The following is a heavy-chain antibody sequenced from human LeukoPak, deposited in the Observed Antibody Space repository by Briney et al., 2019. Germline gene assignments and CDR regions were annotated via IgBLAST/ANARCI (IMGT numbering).Heavy chain of an antibody. J-gene: IGHJ4*02. CDR3: ARISGDYYDSSGLFDY. D-gene: IGHD3-22*01. Sequence: PGGSLRLSCAASGFTFSSYAMGWIRQPPGKGLEWIGSIYYSGSTYYNPSLKGRVTISVDTSKNQFSLKLSSVTAADTAVYYCARISGDYYDSSGLFDYWGQGTLVTVSS. CDR1: GFTFSSYA. CDR2: IYYSGST. V-gene: IGHV4-39*01.